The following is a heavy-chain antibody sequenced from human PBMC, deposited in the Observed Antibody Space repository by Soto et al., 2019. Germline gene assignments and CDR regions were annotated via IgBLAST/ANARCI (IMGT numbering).Heavy chain of an antibody. D-gene: IGHD2-21*01. CDR2: LYSSGAT. V-gene: IGHV4-4*07. CDR1: GGSLGGFC. Sequence: SETLSRTCPGAGGSLGGFCWRWVRQPAGKGLEWIGRLYSSGATKYNPTLRNRVTITVDTSTDQYSLNLVSMTAADTAGHFCARGPCGGNDCYFDVWGQGTQVTVSS. CDR3: ARGPCGGNDCYFDV. J-gene: IGHJ4*02.